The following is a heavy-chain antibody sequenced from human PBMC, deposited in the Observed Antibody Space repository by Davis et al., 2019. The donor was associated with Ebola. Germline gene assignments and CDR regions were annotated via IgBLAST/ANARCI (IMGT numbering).Heavy chain of an antibody. CDR1: GFTLSSYC. D-gene: IGHD5-18*01. CDR3: ARDRIVDTAIYFYYGMDV. CDR2: IKQDGSEK. Sequence: PGGSLRLSCAASGFTLSSYCMSWVRQAPGNGLEWVANIKQDGSEKYYVDSVKGRFTISRDNAKNSLYLQMNSLRAEDTAVYYCARDRIVDTAIYFYYGMDVWGQGTTVTVSS. V-gene: IGHV3-7*03. J-gene: IGHJ6*02.